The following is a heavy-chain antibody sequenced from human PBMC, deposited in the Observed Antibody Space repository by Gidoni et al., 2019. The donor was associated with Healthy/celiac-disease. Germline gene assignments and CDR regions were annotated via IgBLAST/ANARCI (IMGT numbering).Heavy chain of an antibody. D-gene: IGHD4-4*01. J-gene: IGHJ6*02. CDR2: ISPGDSDT. Sequence: EVQLVQSGAEVKKPGESLKISCQGSVSSFTSYWIGWVRQMPGKGLEWMGIISPGDSDTRYSPSFQGQVTISADKSISTADLQWSSLKASDTAMYYCARLGGTSTVTKGMDVWGQGTTVTVSS. CDR1: VSSFTSYW. V-gene: IGHV5-51*03. CDR3: ARLGGTSTVTKGMDV.